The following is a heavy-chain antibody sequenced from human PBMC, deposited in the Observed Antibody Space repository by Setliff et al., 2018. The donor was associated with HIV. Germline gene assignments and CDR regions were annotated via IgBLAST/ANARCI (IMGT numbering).Heavy chain of an antibody. V-gene: IGHV4-34*01. J-gene: IGHJ4*02. CDR3: ARDKRYRFPFDS. D-gene: IGHD2-2*02. Sequence: PSETLSLTCAVYGGSFSAYYWSWIRQSPEMGLEWIAEISHTGSTKYNPSLRSRVTISLATSKNQFSLSLRSLSAADTAVYYCARDKRYRFPFDSWGQGTLVTVSS. CDR2: ISHTGST. CDR1: GGSFSAYY.